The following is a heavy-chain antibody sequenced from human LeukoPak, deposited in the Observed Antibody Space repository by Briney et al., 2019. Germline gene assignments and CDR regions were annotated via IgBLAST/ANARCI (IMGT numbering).Heavy chain of an antibody. Sequence: PGGSLRLSCAASGFTFSNYGMHWVRQAPGKGLEWVAVIWYDGSIKYYADSVKGRFSISRDNSKSTLYLQMNSLRAEDTAVYYCARYCSGGTCKLGYYYYGMDVWGQGTTVTVSS. CDR1: GFTFSNYG. D-gene: IGHD2-15*01. CDR2: IWYDGSIK. CDR3: ARYCSGGTCKLGYYYYGMDV. J-gene: IGHJ6*02. V-gene: IGHV3-33*01.